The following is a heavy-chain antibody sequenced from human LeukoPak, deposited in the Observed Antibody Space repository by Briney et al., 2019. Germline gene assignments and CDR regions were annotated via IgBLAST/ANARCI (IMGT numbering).Heavy chain of an antibody. Sequence: GGSLRLSCAASGFSFDTYWMHWVRQSSGEGLVWVSRISSDGTNTAYADSVKDRFTICRDNAKNTMYLQMSSLRAEDTAVYYCARESYYDSGAYYGGYDAFDIWGQGTMVTVSS. V-gene: IGHV3-74*01. CDR1: GFSFDTYW. CDR3: ARESYYDSGAYYGGYDAFDI. J-gene: IGHJ3*02. D-gene: IGHD3-22*01. CDR2: ISSDGTNT.